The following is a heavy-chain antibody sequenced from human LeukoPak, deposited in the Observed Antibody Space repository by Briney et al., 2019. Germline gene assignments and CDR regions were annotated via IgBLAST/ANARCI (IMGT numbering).Heavy chain of an antibody. CDR2: IYYSGST. Sequence: SETLSLTCTVSGGSISSYYWSWIRQPAGKGLEWIGYIYYSGSTNYNPSLKSRVTISVDTSKNQSSLKLSSVTAADTAVYYCARVQNYYDSSVYYYGSLYYFDYWGQGTLVTVSS. CDR3: ARVQNYYDSSVYYYGSLYYFDY. D-gene: IGHD3-22*01. CDR1: GGSISSYY. V-gene: IGHV4-59*01. J-gene: IGHJ4*02.